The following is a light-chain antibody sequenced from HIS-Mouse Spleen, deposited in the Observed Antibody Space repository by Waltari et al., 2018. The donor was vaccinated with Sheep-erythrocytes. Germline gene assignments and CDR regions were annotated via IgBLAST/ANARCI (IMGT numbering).Light chain of an antibody. CDR3: CSYAGSYNHV. CDR1: KLGDKY. J-gene: IGLJ1*01. CDR2: QDS. Sequence: SYELTQPPSVSVSPGQTASITCSGDKLGDKYACWYQQKPGQSPVLVIYQDSKRPSRIPERFSGSKSGNTASLTISGLQAEDEADYYCCSYAGSYNHVFATGTKVTVL. V-gene: IGLV3-1*01.